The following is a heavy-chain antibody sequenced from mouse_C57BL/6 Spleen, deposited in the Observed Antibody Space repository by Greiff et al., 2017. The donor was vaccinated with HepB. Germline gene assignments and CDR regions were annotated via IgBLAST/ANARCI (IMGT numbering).Heavy chain of an antibody. D-gene: IGHD2-10*01. Sequence: EVHLVESGGGLVKPGGSLKLSCAASGFTFSDYGMHWVRQAPEKGLEWVAYISSGSSTIYYADTVKGRFTISRDNAKNTLFLQMTSLRSEDTAMYYCARMEHTYYGNYVYWGQGTTLTVSS. CDR1: GFTFSDYG. CDR2: ISSGSSTI. V-gene: IGHV5-17*01. CDR3: ARMEHTYYGNYVY. J-gene: IGHJ2*01.